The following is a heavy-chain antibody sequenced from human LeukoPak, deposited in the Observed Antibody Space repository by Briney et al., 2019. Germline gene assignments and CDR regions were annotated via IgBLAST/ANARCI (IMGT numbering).Heavy chain of an antibody. D-gene: IGHD6-19*01. J-gene: IGHJ5*02. V-gene: IGHV4-59*08. CDR3: ARAEQWLVQANWLDP. CDR1: GGSISTFY. Sequence: SETLSLTCTVSGGSISTFYWNWIRQPPGKGLEWIGYIYYSGSTNYNPSLKSRVTISLDTSKNQFSLKLSSVTGADTAVYYCARAEQWLVQANWLDPWGQGTLVTVSS. CDR2: IYYSGST.